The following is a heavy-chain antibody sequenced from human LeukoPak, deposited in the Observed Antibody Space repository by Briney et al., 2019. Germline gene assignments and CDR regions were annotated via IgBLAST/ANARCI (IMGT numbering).Heavy chain of an antibody. V-gene: IGHV3-13*01. CDR3: AREIRETVFTRHHYYGIDV. CDR1: GFTFSTYN. CDR2: IGTVDDT. Sequence: GGSLRLSCAASGFTFSTYNMHWVRQVTGKGLEWVSAIGTVDDTYYLGSVKGRFTISRENAKNVLYLQMSSLRVEDTAVYYCAREIRETVFTRHHYYGIDVWGQGTTVTVSS. D-gene: IGHD1-1*01. J-gene: IGHJ6*02.